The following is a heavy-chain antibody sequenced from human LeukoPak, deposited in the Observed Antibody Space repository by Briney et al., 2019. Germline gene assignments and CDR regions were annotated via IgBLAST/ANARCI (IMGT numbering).Heavy chain of an antibody. D-gene: IGHD1-26*01. J-gene: IGHJ4*02. CDR2: ISGSGGST. CDR3: AKDGACTDCIVGTLDY. Sequence: GGSLRLSCAASGFTFSSYAMSWVRQAPGKGLEWVSAISGSGGSTYHADSVKGRFTISRDNSKNTLYLYLQMNSLRVEDTAVYYCAKDGACTDCIVGTLDYWGQGTPVTVSS. V-gene: IGHV3-23*01. CDR1: GFTFSSYA.